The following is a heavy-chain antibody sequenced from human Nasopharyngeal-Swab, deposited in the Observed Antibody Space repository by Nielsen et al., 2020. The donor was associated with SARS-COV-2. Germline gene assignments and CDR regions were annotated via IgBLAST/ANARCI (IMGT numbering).Heavy chain of an antibody. CDR1: GFILSSYG. Sequence: GESLKISCAASGFILSSYGMHWVRQAPGKGLEWVAVISYDGINKYNADSVKGRFTITRDNSKDTLYLQMNSLRAEDTAVYYCAKEGPGMFGVVGLDVWGQGTTVTVSS. CDR2: ISYDGINK. V-gene: IGHV3-30*18. D-gene: IGHD3-3*01. J-gene: IGHJ6*02. CDR3: AKEGPGMFGVVGLDV.